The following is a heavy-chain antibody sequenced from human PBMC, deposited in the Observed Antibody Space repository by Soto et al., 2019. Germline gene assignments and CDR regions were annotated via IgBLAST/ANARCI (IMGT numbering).Heavy chain of an antibody. J-gene: IGHJ6*02. CDR2: INPSGGST. D-gene: IGHD2-21*01. V-gene: IGHV1-46*01. CDR3: AREASKYSGMDV. CDR1: GYTFTNYY. Sequence: ASVKVSCKASGYTFTNYYMHWVRQAPGQGLEWMGVINPSGGSTTYAQKFQGRVTMTRDTSTSTVYMELSSLISEDTTEYYCAREASKYSGMDVWGQGTTVTVSS.